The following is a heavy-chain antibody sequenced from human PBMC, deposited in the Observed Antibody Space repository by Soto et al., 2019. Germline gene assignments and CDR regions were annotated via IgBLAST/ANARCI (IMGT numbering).Heavy chain of an antibody. CDR1: GYTFTSYA. J-gene: IGHJ5*02. Sequence: QVQLVQSGAEVKKPGASVKVSCKASGYTFTSYAMHWVRQAPGQRLEWMGWINAGNGNTKYSQKFQGRVTITRDTSASTAYMEVSSLRSEDTALYYCARGGGGRHLLCFGQPSNWFDPWGQGTLVTVSS. CDR3: ARGGGGRHLLCFGQPSNWFDP. CDR2: INAGNGNT. D-gene: IGHD3-10*01. V-gene: IGHV1-3*01.